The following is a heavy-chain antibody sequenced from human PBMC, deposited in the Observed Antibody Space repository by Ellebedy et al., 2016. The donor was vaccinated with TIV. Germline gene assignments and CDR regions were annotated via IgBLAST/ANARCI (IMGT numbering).Heavy chain of an antibody. CDR2: VHNSGSA. D-gene: IGHD2-2*01. V-gene: IGHV4-59*01. J-gene: IGHJ4*02. CDR3: VRMEGPNSSLDY. CDR1: GGSLTSYY. Sequence: SETLSLTCTVSGGSLTSYYWSWIRQTPGKGLEWIGYVHNSGSANYNPSLESRVTISVDPSKNQFFLKLTSVTAADTAVYYCVRMEGPNSSLDYWGQGTLVTVSS.